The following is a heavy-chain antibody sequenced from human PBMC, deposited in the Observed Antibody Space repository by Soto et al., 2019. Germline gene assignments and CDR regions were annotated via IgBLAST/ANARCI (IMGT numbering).Heavy chain of an antibody. J-gene: IGHJ2*01. CDR1: GFTFSSYG. V-gene: IGHV3-30*18. CDR3: AKDVVVGRAAAGTRYFDL. D-gene: IGHD6-13*01. CDR2: ISYDGSNK. Sequence: QVQLVESGGGVVQPGRSLRLSCAASGFTFSSYGMHWVRQAPGKGLEWVAVISYDGSNKYYADSVKGRFNISRDNSKNTLYLQMNSLRAGDTAVYYCAKDVVVGRAAAGTRYFDLWGRGTLVTVSS.